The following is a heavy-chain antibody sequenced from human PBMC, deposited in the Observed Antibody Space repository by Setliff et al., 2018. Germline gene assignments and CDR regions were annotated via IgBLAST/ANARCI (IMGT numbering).Heavy chain of an antibody. CDR3: ARTCSGSGCYAGLES. V-gene: IGHV3-30-3*01. Sequence: PGESLKISCAVSGVTFSNYNMHWVRQAPGKGLEWVAVIWHDGGNKYHADSVKGRFTISRDNSKNTLYLQMNSLRPEDTAVYYCARTCSGSGCYAGLESWGQGTPVTVSS. D-gene: IGHD2-15*01. CDR2: IWHDGGNK. J-gene: IGHJ4*02. CDR1: GVTFSNYN.